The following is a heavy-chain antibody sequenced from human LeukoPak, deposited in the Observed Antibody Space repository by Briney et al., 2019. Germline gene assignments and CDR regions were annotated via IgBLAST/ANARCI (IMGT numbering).Heavy chain of an antibody. Sequence: GGSLRLSCAGSGFTFSSYSMNWVRQAPGKGLEWVSSISSSSSYIYYADSVKGRFTISRDNAKNSLYLQMNSLRAEDTAVYYCASLGLLWFGELFPDAFDIWGQGTMVTVSS. D-gene: IGHD3-10*01. J-gene: IGHJ3*02. CDR2: ISSSSSYI. CDR1: GFTFSSYS. V-gene: IGHV3-21*01. CDR3: ASLGLLWFGELFPDAFDI.